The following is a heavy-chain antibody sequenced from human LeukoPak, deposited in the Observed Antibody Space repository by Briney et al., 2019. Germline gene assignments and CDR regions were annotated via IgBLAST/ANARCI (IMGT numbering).Heavy chain of an antibody. V-gene: IGHV3-7*05. D-gene: IGHD2/OR15-2a*01. Sequence: GGSLRLSCAASEFFFTNYWMSWVRQAPGKGLEWVANIKEDESEKYYVNSVKGRFTISRDNAKNSLFLHMNSLRAEDTAVYYCARIRVSSYYGMDIWGQGTTVTVSS. CDR1: EFFFTNYW. CDR3: ARIRVSSYYGMDI. CDR2: IKEDESEK. J-gene: IGHJ6*02.